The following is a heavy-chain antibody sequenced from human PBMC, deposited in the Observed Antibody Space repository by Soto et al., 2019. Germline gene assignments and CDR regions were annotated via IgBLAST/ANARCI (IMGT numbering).Heavy chain of an antibody. CDR1: GASISNSDNY. Sequence: ETLSLTCSVSGASISNSDNYWGWIRQPPGGGLEWIGSVYYGGSTYYYNPSLKSRVTIFVDTSRNRFSLRLTSVTAADAGVYYCAKHDGTLTLNWFDPWGQGTLVTVSS. CDR2: VYYGGSTY. D-gene: IGHD1-1*01. J-gene: IGHJ5*02. V-gene: IGHV4-39*01. CDR3: AKHDGTLTLNWFDP.